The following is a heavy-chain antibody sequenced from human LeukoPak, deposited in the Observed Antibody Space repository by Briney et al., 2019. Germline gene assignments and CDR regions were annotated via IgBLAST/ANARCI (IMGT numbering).Heavy chain of an antibody. J-gene: IGHJ6*02. CDR1: GGSFSGYY. V-gene: IGHV4-34*01. CDR3: ARDGVSSSFAGPYYYYYYGMDV. Sequence: SETLSLTCAVYGGSFSGYYWSWIRQPPGKGLEWIGEINHSGSTNYNPSLKSRVTISVDTSKNQFSLKLSSVTAADTAVYYCARDGVSSSFAGPYYYYYYGMDVWGQGTTVTVSS. D-gene: IGHD6-6*01. CDR2: INHSGST.